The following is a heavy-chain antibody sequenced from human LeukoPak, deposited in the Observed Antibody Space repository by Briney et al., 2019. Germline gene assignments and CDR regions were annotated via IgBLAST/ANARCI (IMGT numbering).Heavy chain of an antibody. CDR2: ISAYNGNT. J-gene: IGHJ4*02. D-gene: IGHD3-3*01. CDR1: GYTFTSYG. CDR3: ARDTSYYDFWSGYYSIDY. V-gene: IGHV1-18*01. Sequence: ASVKVSCKASGYTFTSYGISWVRQAPGQGLEWMGWISAYNGNTNYAQKLQGRVTMTTNTPTSPAYMELRSLRSDDTAVYYCARDTSYYDFWSGYYSIDYWGQGTLVTVSS.